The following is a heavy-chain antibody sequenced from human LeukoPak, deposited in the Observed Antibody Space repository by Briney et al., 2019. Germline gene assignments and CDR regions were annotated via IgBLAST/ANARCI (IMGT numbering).Heavy chain of an antibody. J-gene: IGHJ4*02. CDR1: RYTFTSFG. CDR3: TRDHCSGDNCPSFDY. CDR2: IGDFNGDT. D-gene: IGHD2-15*01. Sequence: GASVKVSCKPSRYTFTSFGIGGVRQAPGQGREGMGWIGDFNGDTKYAQKFQGRVTMTTDTSKSTAYMDLRSLRSDDTAVYYCTRDHCSGDNCPSFDYWGQGTLVTVSS. V-gene: IGHV1-18*04.